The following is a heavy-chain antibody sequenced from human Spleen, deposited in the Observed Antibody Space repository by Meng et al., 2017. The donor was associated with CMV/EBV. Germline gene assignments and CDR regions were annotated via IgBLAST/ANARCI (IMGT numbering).Heavy chain of an antibody. D-gene: IGHD2-8*01. V-gene: IGHV1-18*01. CDR2: ISAENGNT. Sequence: FTNYGINRVRQAPGQGPEGMGWISAENGNTNYAQKFQGRVTMITDTTTTTAYMELRSLRSDDTAVYYCARLSCTNGICYMGDGSPDYWGQGVLVTVSS. J-gene: IGHJ4*02. CDR3: ARLSCTNGICYMGDGSPDY. CDR1: FTNYG.